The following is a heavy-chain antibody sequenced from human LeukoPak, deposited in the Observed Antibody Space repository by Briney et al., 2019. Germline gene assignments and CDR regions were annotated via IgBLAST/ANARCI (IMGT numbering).Heavy chain of an antibody. CDR2: ISSRSTYI. CDR3: ARVGSGSSGGVGRPYDY. J-gene: IGHJ4*02. Sequence: GGSLRLSCAASGFTFSGYSIHWVRQAPGQGLEWVSSISSRSTYIYYAESVKGRFTVSRDNARDSLSLQMNSLRAEDTAVYYCARVGSGSSGGVGRPYDYWGQGSLVTVSS. CDR1: GFTFSGYS. V-gene: IGHV3-21*01. D-gene: IGHD1-26*01.